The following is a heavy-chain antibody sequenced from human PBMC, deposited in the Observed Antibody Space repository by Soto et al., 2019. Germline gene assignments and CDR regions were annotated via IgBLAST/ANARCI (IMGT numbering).Heavy chain of an antibody. Sequence: PSETLSLTCTVSGGSISSSSYYWGWIRQPPGKGLEWIGSIYYSGSTYYNPSLKSRVTISVDTSKNQFSLKLSSVTAADTAVYYCASNKELRVFDYWGQGTLVTVSS. J-gene: IGHJ4*02. CDR1: GGSISSSSYY. CDR3: ASNKELRVFDY. V-gene: IGHV4-39*01. CDR2: IYYSGST. D-gene: IGHD2-8*01.